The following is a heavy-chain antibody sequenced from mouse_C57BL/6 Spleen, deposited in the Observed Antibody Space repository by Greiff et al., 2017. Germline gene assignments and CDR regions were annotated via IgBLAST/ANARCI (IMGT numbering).Heavy chain of an antibody. J-gene: IGHJ4*01. CDR1: GYTFTSYW. D-gene: IGHD1-1*01. CDR2: IYPGNSDT. V-gene: IGHV1-5*01. CDR3: TRGFTTVVDYYAMDY. Sequence: SGTVLARPGASVKMSCKTSGYTFTSYWMHWVKQRPGQGLEWIGAIYPGNSDTSYNQKFKGKAKLTAVTSASTAYMELSSLTNEDSAVYYCTRGFTTVVDYYAMDYWGQGTSVTVSS.